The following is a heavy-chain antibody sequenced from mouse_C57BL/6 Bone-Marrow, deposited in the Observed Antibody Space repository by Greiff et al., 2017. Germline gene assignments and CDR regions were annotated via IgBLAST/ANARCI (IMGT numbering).Heavy chain of an antibody. CDR1: GFPFRSYV. Sequence: EVNLMESGGDLVKLGGSLKLPCAALGFPFRSYVLSWVRRTPDKRLGWVATISSGGSYTYSPDSVKGRFTISRDNAQNTLYLQMRSLKSEDTAMYYCARQGITTGVAQYYFDDWGKGTTLTVSS. CDR2: ISSGGSYT. V-gene: IGHV5-6*01. J-gene: IGHJ2*01. D-gene: IGHD1-1*01. CDR3: ARQGITTGVAQYYFDD.